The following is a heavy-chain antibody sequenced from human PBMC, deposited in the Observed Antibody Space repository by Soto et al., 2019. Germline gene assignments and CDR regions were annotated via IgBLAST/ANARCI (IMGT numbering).Heavy chain of an antibody. D-gene: IGHD3-16*01. CDR3: SRIPQPITGYYYYYGMDV. V-gene: IGHV1-69*01. CDR1: GGTFSSYA. J-gene: IGHJ6*02. CDR2: IIPIFGTA. Sequence: QVQLVQSGAEVKQPGSSVKVSCKASGGTFSSYAISWVRQAPGQGLEWMGGIIPIFGTANYAQKFQGRVTITADESTSTAYMELSSLRSEDTAVYYGSRIPQPITGYYYYYGMDVWGQGTTVTVSS.